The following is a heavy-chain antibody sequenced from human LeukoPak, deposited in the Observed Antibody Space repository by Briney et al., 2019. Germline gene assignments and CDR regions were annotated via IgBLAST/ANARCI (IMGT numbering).Heavy chain of an antibody. J-gene: IGHJ4*02. CDR2: IIASDYST. Sequence: GGSLILSCAASGFTFRSYAMSWVRQAPGKGLEWVSSIIASDYSTYYADSVKGRFIISRDNSRSTLFLQMNSLRAEDTGLYYCTKSLSNSHSRSTDYWGQGTLVTVSS. CDR1: GFTFRSYA. D-gene: IGHD4-11*01. CDR3: TKSLSNSHSRSTDY. V-gene: IGHV3-23*01.